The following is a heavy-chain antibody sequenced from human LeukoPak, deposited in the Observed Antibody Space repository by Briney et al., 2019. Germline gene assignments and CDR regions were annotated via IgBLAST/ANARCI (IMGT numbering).Heavy chain of an antibody. Sequence: SETLSLTYAVYGGSFSGYYWSWIRQPPGKGLEWIGEINHSGSTNYNPSLKSRVTISVDTSKNQFSLKLSSVTAADTAVYYCARTLREVLRFLEWSHYYFDYWGQGTLVTVSS. V-gene: IGHV4-34*01. CDR1: GGSFSGYY. D-gene: IGHD3-3*01. CDR2: INHSGST. J-gene: IGHJ4*02. CDR3: ARTLREVLRFLEWSHYYFDY.